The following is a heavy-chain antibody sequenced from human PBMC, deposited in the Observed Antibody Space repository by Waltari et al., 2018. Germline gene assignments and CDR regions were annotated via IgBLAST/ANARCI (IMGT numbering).Heavy chain of an antibody. Sequence: QVQLQQWGAGLLKPSETLSLTCAFYGGSFCGYYWCWVRPPPGKGLEWIGEINHSGSTNYNPSLKSRVTISVDTSKNQFSLKLSSVTAADTAVYYCARGPYYDFWSGYYVYWGQGTLVTVSS. V-gene: IGHV4-34*01. CDR3: ARGPYYDFWSGYYVY. CDR1: GGSFCGYY. CDR2: INHSGST. J-gene: IGHJ4*02. D-gene: IGHD3-3*01.